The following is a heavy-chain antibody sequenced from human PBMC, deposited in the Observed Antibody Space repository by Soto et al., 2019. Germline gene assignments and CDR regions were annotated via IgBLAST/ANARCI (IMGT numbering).Heavy chain of an antibody. CDR3: AKERLGRGADY. CDR1: GFTFSNYA. CDR2: ISGGGGNT. J-gene: IGHJ4*02. V-gene: IGHV3-23*01. Sequence: EVQLLESGGGLVQPGGSLRLSCAASGFTFSNYAMSWVRQTPGKGLEWVSTISGGGGNTSYPDSLKGRFTISRDNSKNTLYLQMNSLRAEDTAIYYCAKERLGRGADYWGQGALVTVTS.